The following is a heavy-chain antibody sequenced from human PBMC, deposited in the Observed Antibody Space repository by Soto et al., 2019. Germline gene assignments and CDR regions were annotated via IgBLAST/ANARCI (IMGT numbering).Heavy chain of an antibody. CDR2: IYYSGST. D-gene: IGHD3-22*01. CDR1: GGSISSYY. J-gene: IGHJ5*02. Sequence: SDTLSLTCTVSGGSISSYYWSWIRQPPGKGLEWIGYIYYSGSTYYNPSLKSRVTISVDTSKNQFSLKLSSVTAADTAVYYCARVGYDSSGYFNWFHPWGQGTLVTVSS. V-gene: IGHV4-59*01. CDR3: ARVGYDSSGYFNWFHP.